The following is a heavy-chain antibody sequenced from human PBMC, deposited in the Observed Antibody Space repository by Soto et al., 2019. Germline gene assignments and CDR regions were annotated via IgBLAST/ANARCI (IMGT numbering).Heavy chain of an antibody. CDR2: ISAYNGNT. Sequence: ASVKVSCKASGYTFTSYCISWVRQAPGQGLEWMGWISAYNGNTNYAQKLQGRVTMTTDTSTSTAYMELRSLRSDDTAVYYCARDSVLRYFDWLLSFDYWGQGTLVTVSS. D-gene: IGHD3-9*01. CDR3: ARDSVLRYFDWLLSFDY. CDR1: GYTFTSYC. V-gene: IGHV1-18*01. J-gene: IGHJ4*02.